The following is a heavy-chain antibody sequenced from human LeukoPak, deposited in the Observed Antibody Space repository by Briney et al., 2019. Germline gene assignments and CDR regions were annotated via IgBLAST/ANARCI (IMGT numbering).Heavy chain of an antibody. CDR2: MNPNSGNT. J-gene: IGHJ4*02. CDR1: GYTFTSYD. Sequence: ASVKVSCKASGYTFTSYDINWVRQATGQGLEWMGWMNPNSGNTGYAQKFQGRVTMTRNTSISTAYMELSSLRSEDTAVYYCARIKSLPRRGNIVVVPATTYFDYWVQGTLVTVSS. V-gene: IGHV1-8*01. D-gene: IGHD2-2*01. CDR3: ARIKSLPRRGNIVVVPATTYFDY.